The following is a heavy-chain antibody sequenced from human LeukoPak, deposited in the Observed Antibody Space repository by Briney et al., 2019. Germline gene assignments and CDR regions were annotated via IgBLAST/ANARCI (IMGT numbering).Heavy chain of an antibody. CDR2: ISSSGSTI. V-gene: IGHV3-11*01. D-gene: IGHD3-22*01. CDR1: GFTFSDYY. Sequence: GGSLRLSCAASGFTFSDYYMSWIRQAPGKGLEWVSYISSSGSTIYYADSVKGRFTISRDNAKNSLYPQMNSLRAEDTAVYYCARDGDDYYDSSGYSDYWGQGTLVTVSS. J-gene: IGHJ4*02. CDR3: ARDGDDYYDSSGYSDY.